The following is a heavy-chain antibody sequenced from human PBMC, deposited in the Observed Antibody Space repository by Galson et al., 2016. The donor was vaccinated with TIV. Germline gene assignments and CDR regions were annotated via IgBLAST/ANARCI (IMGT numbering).Heavy chain of an antibody. V-gene: IGHV3-30*03. D-gene: IGHD5-24*01. CDR1: GFTFNTYG. CDR2: ISNAGSNK. Sequence: SLRLSCAGSGFTFNTYGMHWVRQAPGKGLEWVAVISNAGSNKYYADSVKGRFTISRENSKNPLYLQMNSLTAEDTAVYYCAREGRDGYNPYFDSWGQGTLVTVSS. J-gene: IGHJ4*02. CDR3: AREGRDGYNPYFDS.